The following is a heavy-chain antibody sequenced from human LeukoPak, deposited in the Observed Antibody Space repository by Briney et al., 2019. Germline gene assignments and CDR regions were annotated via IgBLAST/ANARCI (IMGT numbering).Heavy chain of an antibody. Sequence: PGASVKVSCKASGGTFSSYAISWVRQAPGQGLEWMGGIIPIFGTANYAQKFQGRVTITTGESTSTAYMELSSLRSEDTAVYYCARGGIHYYDSSGYGLLDYWGQGTLVTVSS. V-gene: IGHV1-69*05. J-gene: IGHJ4*02. CDR2: IIPIFGTA. CDR1: GGTFSSYA. CDR3: ARGGIHYYDSSGYGLLDY. D-gene: IGHD3-22*01.